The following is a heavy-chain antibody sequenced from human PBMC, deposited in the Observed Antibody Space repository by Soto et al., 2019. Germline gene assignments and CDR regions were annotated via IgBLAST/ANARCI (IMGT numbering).Heavy chain of an antibody. Sequence: SETLSLTFTVSGGSISSYYWSWIRQPPGKGLEWIGYIYYSGSTNYNPSLKSRVTISVDTSKNQFSLKLSSVTAADTAVYYCARDKRRWGQGTLVTVSS. CDR3: ARDKRR. J-gene: IGHJ4*02. CDR1: GGSISSYY. V-gene: IGHV4-59*12. CDR2: IYYSGST.